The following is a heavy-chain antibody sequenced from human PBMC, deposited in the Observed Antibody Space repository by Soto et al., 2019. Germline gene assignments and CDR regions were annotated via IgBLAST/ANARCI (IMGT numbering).Heavy chain of an antibody. CDR3: ARGAPRARRNAFDI. J-gene: IGHJ3*02. CDR1: GFTVSSNY. Sequence: QPGGSLRLSCAASGFTVSSNYMSWVRQAPGKGLEWVSVIYSGGSTYYADSVKGRFTISRDNSKNTLYLQMNSLRAEDTAVYYCARGAPRARRNAFDIWGQGTMVTVSS. CDR2: IYSGGST. V-gene: IGHV3-53*01.